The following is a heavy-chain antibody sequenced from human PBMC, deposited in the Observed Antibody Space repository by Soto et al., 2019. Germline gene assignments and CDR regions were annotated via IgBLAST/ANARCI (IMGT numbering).Heavy chain of an antibody. CDR1: GGTFSSYA. D-gene: IGHD3-22*01. J-gene: IGHJ4*02. CDR3: ARDLHYDSRTLYYFDY. V-gene: IGHV1-69*01. CDR2: IIPIFGTA. Sequence: QVQLVQAGAEVKEPGSSVKVSCKASGGTFSSYAISWVRQAPGQGLEWMGGIIPIFGTANHAQKFQGRVTITADESTSTAYMELSSLRSEDTAVYYCARDLHYDSRTLYYFDYWGQGTLVTVSS.